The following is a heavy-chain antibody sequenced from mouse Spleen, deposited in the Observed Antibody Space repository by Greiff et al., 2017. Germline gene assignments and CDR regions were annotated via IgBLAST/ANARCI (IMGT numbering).Heavy chain of an antibody. CDR1: GFSLTSYG. J-gene: IGHJ4*01. Sequence: VKLVESGPSLVQPSQSLSITCTVSGFSLTSYGVHWVRQSPGKGLEWLGVIWRGGSTDYNAAFMSRLSITKDNSKSQVFFKMNSLQADDTAIYYCAKNRNDGYYDAMDYWGQGTSVTVSS. D-gene: IGHD2-3*01. CDR3: AKNRNDGYYDAMDY. V-gene: IGHV2-5-1*01. CDR2: IWRGGST.